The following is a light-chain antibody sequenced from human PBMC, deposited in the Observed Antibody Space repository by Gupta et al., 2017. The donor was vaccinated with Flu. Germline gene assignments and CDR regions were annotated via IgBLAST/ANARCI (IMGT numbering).Light chain of an antibody. Sequence: QSVVTQTPSVSGTPGQRVTMSCSGSTSNIGRNTVAWYQHLPGAAPRLVIFNNNDRPSGVPDRFSGSKSGPSASLAISGLQSGDEVDYYCAAWDDSLDAYVFGTGTKVSVL. CDR1: TSNIGRNT. J-gene: IGLJ1*01. V-gene: IGLV1-44*01. CDR3: AAWDDSLDAYV. CDR2: NNN.